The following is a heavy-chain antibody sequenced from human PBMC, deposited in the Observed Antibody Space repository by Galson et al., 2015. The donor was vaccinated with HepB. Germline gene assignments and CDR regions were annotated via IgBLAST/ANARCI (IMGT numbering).Heavy chain of an antibody. J-gene: IGHJ4*02. Sequence: SLRLSCSASGFTFSAYAMHWVRQAPGKGLEWVALVSSDESNKYYADPVRGRFTISRDNSRNTVYLQMNSLRAEDTAVYYCARTFYFDYWGQGTLVTVSS. CDR2: VSSDESNK. CDR1: GFTFSAYA. CDR3: ARTFYFDY. V-gene: IGHV3-30*04.